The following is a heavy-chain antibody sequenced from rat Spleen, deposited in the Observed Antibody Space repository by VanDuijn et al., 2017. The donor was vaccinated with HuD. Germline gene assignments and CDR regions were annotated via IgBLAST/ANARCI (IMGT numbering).Heavy chain of an antibody. CDR3: TTEGGSFFDY. CDR1: GFTFSNYG. CDR2: ISYDGSST. D-gene: IGHD1-11*01. V-gene: IGHV5-29*01. Sequence: EVQLVESGGGLVQPGRSLKLSCAASGFTFSNYGMAWVRQAPTKGLEWVASISYDGSSTYYRDSVKGRFTISRDNAKSTLYLQMDSLRSEDTATYYCTTEGGSFFDYWGQGVMVTVSS. J-gene: IGHJ2*01.